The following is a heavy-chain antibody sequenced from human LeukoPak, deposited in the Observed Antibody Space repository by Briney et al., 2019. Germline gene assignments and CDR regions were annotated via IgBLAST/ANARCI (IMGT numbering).Heavy chain of an antibody. J-gene: IGHJ4*02. CDR3: ARALTMIRGVILGY. D-gene: IGHD3-10*01. CDR2: ISSGGDTI. CDR1: GFTFSSYE. Sequence: GGSLRLSCAASGFTFSSYEMNWVRQAPGKGLEWLSYISSGGDTIYYAASVKGRFTISRDNAKNSLYLQMNRLRDEATALYYCARALTMIRGVILGYWGQGTLVTVSS. V-gene: IGHV3-48*03.